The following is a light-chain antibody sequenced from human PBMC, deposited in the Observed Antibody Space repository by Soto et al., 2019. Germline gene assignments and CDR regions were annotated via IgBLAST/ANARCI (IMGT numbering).Light chain of an antibody. CDR1: QNIYSN. CDR2: RAS. J-gene: IGKJ4*01. CDR3: LQYHNLWA. Sequence: IVMTQSPATLSVSPGERATLSCRASQNIYSNIAWYQQRPGQAPRLLIYRASTRAPGVPARFSGSGSGTDFTLNISSLQSEDFAVYSCLQYHNLWAFGRGTQVEI. V-gene: IGKV3-15*01.